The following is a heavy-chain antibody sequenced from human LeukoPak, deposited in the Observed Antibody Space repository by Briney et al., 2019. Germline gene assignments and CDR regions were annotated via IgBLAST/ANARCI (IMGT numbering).Heavy chain of an antibody. Sequence: SETLSLTCTVSGGSISSSSYYWGWIRQPPGKGLEWIGSIYYSGSTYYNPSLKSRVTISVDTSKNQFSLKLSSVTAADTALYYGAIGPPRARGHYYYYYMDVWGKGTTVTVS. V-gene: IGHV4-39*01. D-gene: IGHD3-10*01. CDR3: AIGPPRARGHYYYYYMDV. J-gene: IGHJ6*03. CDR1: GGSISSSSYY. CDR2: IYYSGST.